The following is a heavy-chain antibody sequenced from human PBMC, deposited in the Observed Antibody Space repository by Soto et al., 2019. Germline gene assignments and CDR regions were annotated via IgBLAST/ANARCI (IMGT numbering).Heavy chain of an antibody. J-gene: IGHJ5*02. CDR3: ARHHVVGYSYGRMVRWFDP. CDR1: GGSISSSSYY. V-gene: IGHV4-39*01. Sequence: PSETLSLTCTVSGGSISSSSYYWGWIRQPPGKGLEWIGSIYYSGSTYYNPSLKSRVTISVDTSKNQFSLKLSSVTAADTAVYYCARHHVVGYSYGRMVRWFDPWGQGTLVTVSS. D-gene: IGHD5-18*01. CDR2: IYYSGST.